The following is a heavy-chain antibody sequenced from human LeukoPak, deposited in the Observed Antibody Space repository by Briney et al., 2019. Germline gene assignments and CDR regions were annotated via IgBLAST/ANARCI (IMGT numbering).Heavy chain of an antibody. CDR3: ARPGHLIGYCSGGSCHTDAFDI. J-gene: IGHJ3*02. D-gene: IGHD2-15*01. Sequence: GGSLRLSCAASGFTFSSYSMNWVRQAPGKGLEWVSSISSSSSYIYYADSVKGRFTISRDNAKNSLYLRMNSLRAEDTAVYYCARPGHLIGYCSGGSCHTDAFDIWGQGTMVTVSS. CDR2: ISSSSSYI. V-gene: IGHV3-21*01. CDR1: GFTFSSYS.